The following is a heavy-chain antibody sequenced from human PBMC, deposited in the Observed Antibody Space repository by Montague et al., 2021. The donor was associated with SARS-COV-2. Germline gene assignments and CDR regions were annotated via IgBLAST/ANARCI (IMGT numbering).Heavy chain of an antibody. Sequence: SETLSLTCTVSIGSISSGSYYWSWIRQPAGKGLEWIGYVYYSRSXSYNPSLRGRVSIAVDTSKNQFSLRLSTVTAADTAIYYCVRDPAPSGSGTFYDYWGQGTLVAVSS. CDR2: VYYSRSX. CDR3: VRDPAPSGSGTFYDY. CDR1: IGSISSGSYY. D-gene: IGHD1-26*01. J-gene: IGHJ4*02. V-gene: IGHV4-61*10.